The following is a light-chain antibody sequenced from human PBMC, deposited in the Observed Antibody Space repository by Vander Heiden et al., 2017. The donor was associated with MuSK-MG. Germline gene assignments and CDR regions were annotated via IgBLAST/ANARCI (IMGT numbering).Light chain of an antibody. J-gene: IGKJ1*01. V-gene: IGKV3-15*01. CDR3: QQDNNLQT. Sequence: EIVMTQSPATLSVSPGERATLSCRASQSVSSNLDWYQQKPGQAPRLLIYGASTRANGIPDRFSGSGSGTEFTLTISSLQSEDFAVYYWQQDNNLQTFGQGTKVEIK. CDR1: QSVSSN. CDR2: GAS.